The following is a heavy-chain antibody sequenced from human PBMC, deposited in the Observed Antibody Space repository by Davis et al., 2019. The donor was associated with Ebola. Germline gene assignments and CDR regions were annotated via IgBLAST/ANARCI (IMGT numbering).Heavy chain of an antibody. CDR2: IRSKANSYAT. CDR1: GFTFSGSA. D-gene: IGHD1-26*01. V-gene: IGHV3-73*01. Sequence: PGGSLRLSCAASGFTFSGSAMHCVRQASGKGLEWVGRIRSKANSYATAYAASVKGRFTISRDDSKNTAYLQMNSLKTEDTAVYYCTSTTNLIDYWGQGTLVTVSS. J-gene: IGHJ4*02. CDR3: TSTTNLIDY.